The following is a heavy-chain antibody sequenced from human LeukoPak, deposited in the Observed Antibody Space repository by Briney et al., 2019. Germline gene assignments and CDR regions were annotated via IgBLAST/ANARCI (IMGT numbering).Heavy chain of an antibody. J-gene: IGHJ5*02. CDR3: ARGHKYCSSTSCYGGNWFDP. CDR1: GGSFSGYY. V-gene: IGHV4-34*01. D-gene: IGHD2-2*01. Sequence: SETLSLSCAVYGGSFSGYYWSWIRQPPGKGLEWIGEINHSGSTNYNPSLKSRVTISVDTSKNQFSLKLSSVTAAHTAVYYCARGHKYCSSTSCYGGNWFDPWGQGTLVTVSS. CDR2: INHSGST.